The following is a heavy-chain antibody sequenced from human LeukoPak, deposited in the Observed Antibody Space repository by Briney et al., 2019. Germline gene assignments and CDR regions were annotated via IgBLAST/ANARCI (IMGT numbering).Heavy chain of an antibody. CDR2: KNPNSGNS. J-gene: IGHJ4*02. Sequence: ASVKVSCKASGYTFTNYDINWVRQATGQGLEWMGYKNPNSGNSAYAQKFQGRVTIATDASISTAYMELSGLRSEDTALYYCTREGLDYWGQGTLVTVSS. CDR1: GYTFTNYD. CDR3: TREGLDY. V-gene: IGHV1-8*01.